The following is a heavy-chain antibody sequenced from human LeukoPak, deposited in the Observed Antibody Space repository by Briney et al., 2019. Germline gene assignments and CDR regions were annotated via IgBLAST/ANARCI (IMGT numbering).Heavy chain of an antibody. V-gene: IGHV1-8*01. D-gene: IGHD6-13*01. CDR2: MNPNSGKT. J-gene: IGHJ3*02. CDR3: ARDPAAAGTGAFDI. Sequence: ASVKVSCKASGYTFTSYEINWVRQATGQGLEWMGWMNPNSGKTGYAQKFQGRVTMTRNTSINTAYTELSSLTSEDTAVYYCARDPAAAGTGAFDIWGQGTMVTVSS. CDR1: GYTFTSYE.